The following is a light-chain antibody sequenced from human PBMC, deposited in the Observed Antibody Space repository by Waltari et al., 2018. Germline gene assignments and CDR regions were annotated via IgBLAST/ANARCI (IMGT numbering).Light chain of an antibody. Sequence: QSVLTQPPSVSGAPGQRVHIPCTGSGPNIGAGHDVHWYQQLPRAAPKLLIYGSTSRPLGVPDRFFGSTSGTSAFLAITGLQAEDEADYYCQSYDTTLSVVFGGGTKLTVL. CDR3: QSYDTTLSVV. V-gene: IGLV1-40*01. CDR2: GST. CDR1: GPNIGAGHD. J-gene: IGLJ3*02.